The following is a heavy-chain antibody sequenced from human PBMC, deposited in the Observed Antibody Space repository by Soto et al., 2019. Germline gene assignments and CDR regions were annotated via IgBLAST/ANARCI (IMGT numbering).Heavy chain of an antibody. V-gene: IGHV4-31*03. Sequence: TLSLTCTVSGGAIGSGGYYFICIRQHPGSGLEWIGYIYYSGSTYYNPSLKSRVTISVDTSKNQFSLKLSSVTAADTAVYYCARDYYGSGSSPGYYYYYGMDVWGQGTTVTVSS. CDR2: IYYSGST. CDR3: ARDYYGSGSSPGYYYYYGMDV. D-gene: IGHD3-10*01. CDR1: GGAIGSGGYY. J-gene: IGHJ6*02.